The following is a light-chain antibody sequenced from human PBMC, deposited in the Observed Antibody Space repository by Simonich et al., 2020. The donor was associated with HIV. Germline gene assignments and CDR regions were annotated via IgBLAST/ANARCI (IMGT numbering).Light chain of an antibody. CDR1: SSDIGTYNF. Sequence: QSALTQPASVSGSPGQSITISCTGTSSDIGTYNFVSWYQQHPGKAPKLMICDVSNRPSGLSNRFSASKSGNTASLTISGLQAEDEGDYYCSSYTSTSTDVVFGGGTKLTVL. V-gene: IGLV2-14*03. CDR3: SSYTSTSTDVV. CDR2: DVS. J-gene: IGLJ2*01.